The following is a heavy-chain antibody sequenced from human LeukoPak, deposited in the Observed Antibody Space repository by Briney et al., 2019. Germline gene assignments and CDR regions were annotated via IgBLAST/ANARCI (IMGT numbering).Heavy chain of an antibody. J-gene: IGHJ5*02. Sequence: AASVKVSCKVSGYTLTELSMHWVRQAPGKGLEWMGGFDPEDGETIYAQKFQGRVTMTEDTSTDTAYMELSSLRSEDTAVYYCATLASSSGSYSRWFDPWGQGTLVTVSS. CDR2: FDPEDGET. V-gene: IGHV1-24*01. CDR3: ATLASSSGSYSRWFDP. CDR1: GYTLTELS. D-gene: IGHD3-10*01.